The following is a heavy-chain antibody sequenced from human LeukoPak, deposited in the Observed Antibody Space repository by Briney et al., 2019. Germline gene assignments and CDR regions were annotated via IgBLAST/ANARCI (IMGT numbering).Heavy chain of an antibody. CDR3: ARLGYGDYGGYYYYLDV. CDR1: GFTFSSYE. CDR2: ISSTSTYI. J-gene: IGHJ6*03. V-gene: IGHV3-21*01. D-gene: IGHD4-17*01. Sequence: PGGSLRLSCAASGFTFSSYEMNWVRQAPGKGLEWVSSISSTSTYIYYAVSVKGRFTISRDNAKNSLYLQINSLRAEDTAVYYCARLGYGDYGGYYYYLDVWGKGTTVTISS.